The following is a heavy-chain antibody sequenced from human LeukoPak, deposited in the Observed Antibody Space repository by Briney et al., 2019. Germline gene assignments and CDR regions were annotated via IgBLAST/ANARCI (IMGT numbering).Heavy chain of an antibody. J-gene: IGHJ6*03. CDR3: VKAKVATNNYYYYYMDV. D-gene: IGHD5-12*01. V-gene: IGHV3-23*01. CDR1: GFTFSSYA. Sequence: GGSLRLSCAASGFTFSSYAMSWVRQAPGKGLEWVSAISGSGGSTYYADSVKGRFTISRDNSKNTLYLQMNSLRAEDTAVYYCVKAKVATNNYYYYYMDVWGKGTTVTVSS. CDR2: ISGSGGST.